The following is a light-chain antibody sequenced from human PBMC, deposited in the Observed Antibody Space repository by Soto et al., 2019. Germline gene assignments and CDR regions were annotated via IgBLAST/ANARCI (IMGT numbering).Light chain of an antibody. CDR3: SSYTSSSTLYV. V-gene: IGLV2-14*01. Sequence: QSALTQPASVSGSPGQSITISCTGTSSDVGGYNYVSWYQQHPGKAPKLMIYEVSNRPSGFSNRFSGSKSGNTASLTISGLQAEDDADYYCSSYTSSSTLYVFGTGTKLTVL. CDR2: EVS. J-gene: IGLJ1*01. CDR1: SSDVGGYNY.